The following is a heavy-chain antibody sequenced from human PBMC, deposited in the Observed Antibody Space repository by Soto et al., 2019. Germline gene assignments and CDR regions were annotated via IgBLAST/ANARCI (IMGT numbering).Heavy chain of an antibody. Sequence: QVQLVESGGGLVKPGGSLRLSCAASGFTFSDYYMSWIRQAPGKGLEWVSYISSRSSTIFYADSVKGRFTISRDNVKNSLYLQMNRLRAEDTAVSYCASGTNGAFFVYWGQGILVTVSS. D-gene: IGHD2-8*01. J-gene: IGHJ4*02. CDR1: GFTFSDYY. CDR3: ASGTNGAFFVY. V-gene: IGHV3-11*01. CDR2: ISSRSSTI.